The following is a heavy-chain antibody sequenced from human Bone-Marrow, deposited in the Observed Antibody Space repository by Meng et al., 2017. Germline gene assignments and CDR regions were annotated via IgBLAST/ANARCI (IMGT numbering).Heavy chain of an antibody. D-gene: IGHD2-15*01. CDR1: GGSVSSGGYY. V-gene: IGHV4-31*03. CDR3: ARSSIRYCGGGSCYSHRFHH. CDR2: IYYSGST. Sequence: VRLQESGPGLVKPSQTLSLTCTGSGGSVSSGGYYWNWIRQPPGKGLEWIGYIYYSGSTYYSPSLKSRVTISVDTSKNQFSLRLSSVTAADTAMYYCARSSIRYCGGGSCYSHRFHHWGQGTLVTVSS. J-gene: IGHJ1*01.